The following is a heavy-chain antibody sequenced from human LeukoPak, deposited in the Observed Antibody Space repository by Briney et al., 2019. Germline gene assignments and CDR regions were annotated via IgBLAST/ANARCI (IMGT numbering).Heavy chain of an antibody. J-gene: IGHJ3*02. V-gene: IGHV3-21*01. CDR3: LTTGTGDAFDI. Sequence: GGSLRLSCAASGFIFSAYSMNWVRQAPGEGLEWVASISGSSSNIYYADSVRGRFTISRDNAYNSLYLQMNSLRAEDTAVYYCLTTGTGDAFDIWGQGTMVTVSS. D-gene: IGHD1-1*01. CDR2: ISGSSSNI. CDR1: GFIFSAYS.